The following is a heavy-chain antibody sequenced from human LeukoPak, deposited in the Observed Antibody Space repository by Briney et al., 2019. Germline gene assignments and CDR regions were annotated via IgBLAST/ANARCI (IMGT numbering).Heavy chain of an antibody. J-gene: IGHJ4*02. V-gene: IGHV1-2*02. CDR3: ARDLGYSSGWYDY. D-gene: IGHD6-19*01. CDR1: GYSFTAFY. CDR2: IHPRSGET. Sequence: ASVKVSCKTSGYSFTAFYIHWVRQAPGQGLEWMGWIHPRSGETNYAYKFKGRVTMTRDTSISTVYMDLGSLRSDDTAVYYCARDLGYSSGWYDYWGQGTLVTVSS.